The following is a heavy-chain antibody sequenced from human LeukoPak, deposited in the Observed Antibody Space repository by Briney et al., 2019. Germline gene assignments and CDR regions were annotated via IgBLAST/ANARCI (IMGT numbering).Heavy chain of an antibody. J-gene: IGHJ4*02. CDR3: ARPRSGWHTEDRSNFDY. V-gene: IGHV1-69*13. Sequence: SVKVSCKVSGYTFTDYYMHWVQQAPGQGLEWMGGIIPIFGTANYAQKFQGRVTITADESTSTAYMELSSLRSEDTAVYYCARPRSGWHTEDRSNFDYWGQGTLVTVSS. CDR1: GYTFTDYY. CDR2: IIPIFGTA. D-gene: IGHD6-19*01.